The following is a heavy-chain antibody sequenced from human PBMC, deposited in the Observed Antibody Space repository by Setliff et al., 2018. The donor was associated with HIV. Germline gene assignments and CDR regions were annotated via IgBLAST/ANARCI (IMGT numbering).Heavy chain of an antibody. Sequence: SETLSLTCTVSGASISSSGYYWGWIRQPPGKGLEWIGTIYYSGSTYYNPSLKSRVTISVDTSKNQFSLKLSSVTAADTAVYYCAREFRTGTYYFDYWGQGTLVTVSS. D-gene: IGHD1-7*01. J-gene: IGHJ4*02. CDR2: IYYSGST. V-gene: IGHV4-39*07. CDR3: AREFRTGTYYFDY. CDR1: GASISSSGYY.